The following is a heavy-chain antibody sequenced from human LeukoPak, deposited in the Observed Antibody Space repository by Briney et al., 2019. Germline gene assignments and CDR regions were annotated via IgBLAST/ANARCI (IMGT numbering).Heavy chain of an antibody. CDR3: ARESGIAAIFDY. J-gene: IGHJ4*02. D-gene: IGHD6-25*01. CDR1: GGSISSSSYY. Sequence: SETLSLTCTVSGGSISSSSYYWGWIRQPPGKGLEWIGSIYYSGSTYYNPSLKSRVTISVDTSKNQFSLKLSSVTAADTAVYYCARESGIAAIFDYWGQGTLVTVSS. CDR2: IYYSGST. V-gene: IGHV4-39*07.